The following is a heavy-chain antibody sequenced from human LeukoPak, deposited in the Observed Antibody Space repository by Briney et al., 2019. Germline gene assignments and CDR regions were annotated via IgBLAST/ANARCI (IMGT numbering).Heavy chain of an antibody. CDR2: IYISGST. CDR3: ARGLGGWLRLFDY. D-gene: IGHD6-19*01. J-gene: IGHJ4*02. V-gene: IGHV4-61*02. Sequence: PSETLSLTCTVSGGSISSGSYYWSWIRQPAGKGLEWIGRIYISGSTNYNPSLRSRVTISVDTSKNQLSLKLSSVTAADTAVYYCARGLGGWLRLFDYWGQGTLVTVSS. CDR1: GGSISSGSYY.